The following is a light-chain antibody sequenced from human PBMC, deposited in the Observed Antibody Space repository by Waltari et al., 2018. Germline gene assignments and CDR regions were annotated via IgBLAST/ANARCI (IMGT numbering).Light chain of an antibody. Sequence: EIVLTQYPATLSVSPGGRATLSCRASENIISNLAWYQQRPGQAPRLLIHGASTRATAFPPRFSGSGSGTEFTLTINSLQSEDFAVYYCQQYNSWPLTFGQGTRLEIK. J-gene: IGKJ5*01. CDR3: QQYNSWPLT. CDR1: ENIISN. V-gene: IGKV3-15*01. CDR2: GAS.